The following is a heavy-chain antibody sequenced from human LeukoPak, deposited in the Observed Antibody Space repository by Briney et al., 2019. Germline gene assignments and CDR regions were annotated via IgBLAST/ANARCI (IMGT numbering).Heavy chain of an antibody. CDR3: ARVKYYDFWSGQVVGFDP. D-gene: IGHD3-3*01. J-gene: IGHJ5*02. CDR1: GFTFSSYA. V-gene: IGHV1-2*02. CDR2: INPNSGGT. Sequence: GGSLTLSCAASGFTFSSYAMHWVRQAPGQGLEWMGWINPNSGGTNYAQKFQGRVTMTRDTSISTAYMELSRLRSDDTAVYYCARVKYYDFWSGQVVGFDPWGQGTLVTVSS.